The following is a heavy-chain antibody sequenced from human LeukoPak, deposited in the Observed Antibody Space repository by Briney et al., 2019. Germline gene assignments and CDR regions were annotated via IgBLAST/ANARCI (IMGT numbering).Heavy chain of an antibody. V-gene: IGHV4-4*09. CDR3: ARFSSGCSTASCYLTY. J-gene: IGHJ4*02. Sequence: SETLSLNCTVSGGSISSYYWSWIRQPPGKGLEWIGYIYTSGSTNYNPSLKSRVTISVDTSKNQFSLRLTSVTAADTAVYYCARFSSGCSTASCYLTYWGQGTLVTVSS. CDR2: IYTSGST. D-gene: IGHD2-2*01. CDR1: GGSISSYY.